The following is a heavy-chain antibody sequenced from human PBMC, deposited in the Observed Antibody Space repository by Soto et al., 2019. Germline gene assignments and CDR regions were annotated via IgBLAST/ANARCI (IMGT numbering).Heavy chain of an antibody. Sequence: PGGSLRLSCAASGFTFSSYAMSWVRQAPGKGLEWVSAISGSGGSTYYADSVKGRFTISRDNSKNTLYLQMNSLRAEDTAVYYCAKHRIGYCSGGSCYGAFDIWGQGAMVTVSS. J-gene: IGHJ3*02. CDR2: ISGSGGST. V-gene: IGHV3-23*01. D-gene: IGHD2-15*01. CDR3: AKHRIGYCSGGSCYGAFDI. CDR1: GFTFSSYA.